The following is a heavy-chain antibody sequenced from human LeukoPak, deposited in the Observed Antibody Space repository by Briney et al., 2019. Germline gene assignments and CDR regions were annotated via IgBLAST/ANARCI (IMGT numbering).Heavy chain of an antibody. D-gene: IGHD3-22*01. CDR1: GYTFTGYS. Sequence: ASVKVSCKASGYTFTGYSMHWVRQAPGQGLGWMGWLNPNSGDTNHAQKFQGRVTMTRDTSISTAYMELSRLTSDDTAVYYCARYYYDGSGYFGYWGQGTLVTVSS. V-gene: IGHV1-2*02. J-gene: IGHJ4*02. CDR3: ARYYYDGSGYFGY. CDR2: LNPNSGDT.